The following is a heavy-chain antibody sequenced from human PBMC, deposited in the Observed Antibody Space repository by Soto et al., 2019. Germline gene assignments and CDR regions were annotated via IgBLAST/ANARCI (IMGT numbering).Heavy chain of an antibody. J-gene: IGHJ2*01. CDR3: ARDGYKDWYFDL. D-gene: IGHD6-25*01. Sequence: PSETLSLTCTVSGGSISSGGYYWSWIRQHPGKGLEWIGYIYCSGSTYYNPSLKSRVTISVDTSKNQFSLKLSSVTAADTAVYYCARDGYKDWYFDLWGRGTLVTVS. CDR2: IYCSGST. CDR1: GGSISSGGYY. V-gene: IGHV4-31*03.